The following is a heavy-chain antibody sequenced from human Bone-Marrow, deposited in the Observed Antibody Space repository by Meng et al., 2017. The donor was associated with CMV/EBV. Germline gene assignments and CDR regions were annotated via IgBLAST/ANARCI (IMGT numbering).Heavy chain of an antibody. CDR3: ARDSTSWWYFDL. Sequence: LYCAASGFSVSSNYMNWVRQAQGKDLEWVSVLYSGYTTYYADSVKDRFTIYRDNSKNTVYLQMNSLRPEDTAVYYCARDSTSWWYFDLWGRGTLVTVSS. CDR2: LYSGYTT. V-gene: IGHV3-53*01. CDR1: GFSVSSNY. J-gene: IGHJ2*01. D-gene: IGHD2-2*01.